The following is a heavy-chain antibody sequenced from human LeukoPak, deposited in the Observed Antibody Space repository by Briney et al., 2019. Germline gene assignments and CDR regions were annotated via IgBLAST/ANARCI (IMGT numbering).Heavy chain of an antibody. CDR1: DDSISSYY. CDR2: IYYSGSL. Sequence: SETLSLTCTVSDDSISSYYWSWIRQSPGKGLEWIGYIYYSGSLGYNPSLKSRVTISLDTSNNQFSLKLSSVTAADTAVYYCSRDYCSGGSCFVGNWFDPWGQGTLVTVSS. CDR3: SRDYCSGGSCFVGNWFDP. J-gene: IGHJ5*02. D-gene: IGHD2-15*01. V-gene: IGHV4-59*12.